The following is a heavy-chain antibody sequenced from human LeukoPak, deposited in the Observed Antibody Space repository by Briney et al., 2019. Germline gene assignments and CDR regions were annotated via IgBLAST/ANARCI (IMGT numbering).Heavy chain of an antibody. D-gene: IGHD3-22*01. J-gene: IGHJ1*01. CDR2: ISWNSGSI. V-gene: IGHV3-9*01. Sequence: GGSLRLSCAASGLTFDDYAMHWVRQAPGNGLEWVSGISWNSGSIDYADSVKGRFTISRDNAKNSLYLQMNSLRAEDTALYYCAKARSDSSGFQHWGQGTLVTVSS. CDR3: AKARSDSSGFQH. CDR1: GLTFDDYA.